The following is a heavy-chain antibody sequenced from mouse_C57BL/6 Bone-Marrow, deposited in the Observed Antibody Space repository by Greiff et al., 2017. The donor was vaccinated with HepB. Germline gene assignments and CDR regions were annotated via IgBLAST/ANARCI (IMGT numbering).Heavy chain of an antibody. D-gene: IGHD1-1*01. V-gene: IGHV5-9-1*02. CDR3: TRVPHYYYGSSLDV. J-gene: IGHJ1*02. CDR1: GFTFSSYA. CDR2: ISTGGDYI. Sequence: EVQLVESGAGLVKPGASLKLSCAASGFTFSSYAMSWVRQTPEKRLELVAYISTGGDYIYYADTVKGRFTISRDNARYTLSLKMGSLKSEDTAMYYCTRVPHYYYGSSLDVWGTGTTVTVSS.